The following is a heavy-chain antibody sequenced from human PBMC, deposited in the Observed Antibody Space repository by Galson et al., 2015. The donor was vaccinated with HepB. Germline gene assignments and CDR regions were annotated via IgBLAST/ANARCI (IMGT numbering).Heavy chain of an antibody. D-gene: IGHD3-22*01. CDR3: AKGYYYDSSGQLDY. CDR1: GFTFSSYG. CDR2: ISYDGSNK. J-gene: IGHJ4*02. Sequence: SLRLSCAASGFTFSSYGMHWVRQAPGKGLEWVAVISYDGSNKYYADSVKGRFTISRDNSKNTLYLQMNSLRAEDTAVYYCAKGYYYDSSGQLDYWGQGTLVTVSS. V-gene: IGHV3-30*18.